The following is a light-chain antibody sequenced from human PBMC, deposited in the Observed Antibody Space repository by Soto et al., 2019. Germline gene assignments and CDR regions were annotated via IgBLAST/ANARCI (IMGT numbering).Light chain of an antibody. Sequence: EIVLTQSPATLSLSPGERATLSCRASQSLSSYLAWYQQKPGQAPRLLIYDASNRATGIPARFSGSGSGTDFTLTISSLEPEYFAVYYCQQRSNWPTFGQGTKLEIK. CDR3: QQRSNWPT. V-gene: IGKV3-11*01. CDR1: QSLSSY. J-gene: IGKJ2*01. CDR2: DAS.